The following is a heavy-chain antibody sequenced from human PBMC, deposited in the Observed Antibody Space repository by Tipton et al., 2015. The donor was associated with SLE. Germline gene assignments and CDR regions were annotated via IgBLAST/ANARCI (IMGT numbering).Heavy chain of an antibody. J-gene: IGHJ5*02. D-gene: IGHD3-10*01. CDR1: GGSIISSGYY. CDR2: IYYDGST. CDR3: ARVEGQWFGEFLP. Sequence: TLSLTCTVSGGSIISSGYYWGWVRQSPGKGLEWIGSIYYDGSTYYNASLKSRLTISVDTSKHQFSLKLSSVTAADTAVYYCARVEGQWFGEFLPWGQGTLVTVSS. V-gene: IGHV4-39*01.